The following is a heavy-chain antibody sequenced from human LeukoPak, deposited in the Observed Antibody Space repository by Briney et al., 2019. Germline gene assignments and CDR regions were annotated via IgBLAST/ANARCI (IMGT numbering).Heavy chain of an antibody. CDR2: IYYSGST. V-gene: IGHV4-59*01. Sequence: SETLSLTCTVSGGSISSYYWSWIRQPPGKGLEWIGYIYYSGSTNYNPSLTSRVTISVDTSKNQFSLKLSSVTAADTAVYYCARDLYYYGSGTYGMDVWGQGTTVTVSS. CDR3: ARDLYYYGSGTYGMDV. CDR1: GGSISSYY. J-gene: IGHJ6*02. D-gene: IGHD3-10*01.